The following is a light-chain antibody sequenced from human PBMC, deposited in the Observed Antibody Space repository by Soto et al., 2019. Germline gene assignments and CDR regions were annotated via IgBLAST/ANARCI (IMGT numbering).Light chain of an antibody. CDR3: QQYGSSPPFT. J-gene: IGKJ3*01. CDR1: QSVSSK. Sequence: IMMKMSPVTLSVSPSERATLYCRASQSVSSKLAWYQQKLGQAPRLLIYGASSRATGIPARFSGSGSGTDFTLTISRLEPEDFAVYYCQQYGSSPPFTFGQGTKVDIK. V-gene: IGKV3-20*01. CDR2: GAS.